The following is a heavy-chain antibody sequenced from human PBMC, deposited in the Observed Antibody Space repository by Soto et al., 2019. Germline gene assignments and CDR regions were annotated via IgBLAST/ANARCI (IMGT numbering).Heavy chain of an antibody. CDR3: ARSGSLVAAAETDYYYGMDV. D-gene: IGHD6-13*01. CDR1: GYTFTGYY. Sequence: ASVKVSCKASGYTFTGYYMHWVRRAPGQGLEWMGWINPNSGGTNYAQKFQGWVTMTRDTSISTAYMELSRLRSDDTAVYYCARSGSLVAAAETDYYYGMDVWGQGTTVTVSS. CDR2: INPNSGGT. J-gene: IGHJ6*02. V-gene: IGHV1-2*04.